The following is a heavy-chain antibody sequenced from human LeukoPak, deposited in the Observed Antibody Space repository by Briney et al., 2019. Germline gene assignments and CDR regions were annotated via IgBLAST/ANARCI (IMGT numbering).Heavy chain of an antibody. CDR3: ARLIRGFSSAY. J-gene: IGHJ4*01. Sequence: PGGSLRLSCAASGFTFRSYEMNWVRQAPGKGLEWISHINSGGQTIHYADSVKGRFTNSRDNAKNSLYLQMNSLRADDTAVYYCARLIRGFSSAYWGHGTLVTVSS. D-gene: IGHD5-18*01. CDR2: INSGGQTI. CDR1: GFTFRSYE. V-gene: IGHV3-48*03.